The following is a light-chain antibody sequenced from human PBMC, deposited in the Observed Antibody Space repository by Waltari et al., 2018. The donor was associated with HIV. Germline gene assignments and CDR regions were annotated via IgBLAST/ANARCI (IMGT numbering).Light chain of an antibody. CDR1: QSLLHSKGYNY. V-gene: IGKV2-28*01. Sequence: DIVMTQSPLSLPVTPGEPASISCSSSQSLLHSKGYNYLDWYLQKPGQSPQLLIYLGSNRASGVPHRCSGSGSGKDFTLKVSRVEAEDVGIYYGMQTLQTPITFGQGTRLEIK. J-gene: IGKJ5*01. CDR2: LGS. CDR3: MQTLQTPIT.